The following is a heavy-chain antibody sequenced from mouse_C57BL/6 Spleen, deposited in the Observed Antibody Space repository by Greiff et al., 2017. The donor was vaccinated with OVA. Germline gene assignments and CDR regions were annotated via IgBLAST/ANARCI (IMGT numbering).Heavy chain of an antibody. J-gene: IGHJ1*03. V-gene: IGHV5-17*01. D-gene: IGHD1-1*01. Sequence: DVMLVESGGGLVKPGGSLKLSCAASGFTFSDYGMHWVRQAPEKGLEWVAYISSGSSTIYYADTVKGRFTISRDNAKNTLFLQMTSLRSEDTAVYYCARVTTVVATNWYFDVWGTGTTVTVSS. CDR1: GFTFSDYG. CDR3: ARVTTVVATNWYFDV. CDR2: ISSGSSTI.